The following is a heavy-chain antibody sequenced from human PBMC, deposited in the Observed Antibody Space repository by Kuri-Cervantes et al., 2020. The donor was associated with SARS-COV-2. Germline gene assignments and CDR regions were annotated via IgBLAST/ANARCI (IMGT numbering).Heavy chain of an antibody. CDR2: IYYSGST. D-gene: IGHD3-10*01. CDR1: GYSISSGYY. V-gene: IGHV4-38-2*01. J-gene: IGHJ5*02. CDR3: ASDPSYYYGSGSSNWFDP. Sequence: SETLSLTCAVSGYSISSGYYWGWIRQPPGKGLEWIGSIYYSGSTYYNPSLKSRVTISVDTSKNQFSLKLSSVTAADTAVYYCASDPSYYYGSGSSNWFDPWGQGTLVTVSS.